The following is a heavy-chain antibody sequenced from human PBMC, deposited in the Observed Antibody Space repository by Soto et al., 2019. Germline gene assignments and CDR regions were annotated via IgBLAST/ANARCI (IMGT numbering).Heavy chain of an antibody. V-gene: IGHV3-23*01. CDR3: SKCGYGDYLDAY. D-gene: IGHD4-17*01. J-gene: IGHJ1*01. CDR1: GFTFSSYA. CDR2: ISGSGGST. Sequence: GGSLRLSCAASGFTFSSYAMSWVRQAPGKGLEWVSAISGSGGSTYYADSVKGRFTISRDNSKNTLYLQMNSLRAEDTAVYYFSKCGYGDYLDAYWGRRSLVLGSS.